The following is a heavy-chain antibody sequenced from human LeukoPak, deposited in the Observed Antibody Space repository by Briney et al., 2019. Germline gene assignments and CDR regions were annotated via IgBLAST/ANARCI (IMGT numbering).Heavy chain of an antibody. D-gene: IGHD3-10*01. J-gene: IGHJ5*02. CDR3: ARDSGATGEVKFDP. Sequence: SETLSLTCTVSGVSISRYYWSWIRQPAGKGLEWIGRIYSSGSTTYNPSLKSRVTMSIDTSKNQFSLKLSFVTAADTAVYYCARDSGATGEVKFDPWGQGTLVTVSS. V-gene: IGHV4-4*07. CDR2: IYSSGST. CDR1: GVSISRYY.